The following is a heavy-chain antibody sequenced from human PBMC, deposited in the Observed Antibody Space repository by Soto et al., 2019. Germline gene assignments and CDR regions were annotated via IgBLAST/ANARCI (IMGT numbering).Heavy chain of an antibody. CDR1: GYTFTSYG. CDR2: ISGYNGNT. D-gene: IGHD1-26*01. V-gene: IGHV1-18*01. J-gene: IGHJ3*02. Sequence: QVQLVQSGAEVKTPGASVKVSCKASGYTFTSYGISWVRQAPGQGLEWMGGISGYNGNTKYAQKFQGRVTMTTDTSTSTAYMELRSLISDDTVGYYCARDAPEGGVGAFDIWGQGTMVTVSS. CDR3: ARDAPEGGVGAFDI.